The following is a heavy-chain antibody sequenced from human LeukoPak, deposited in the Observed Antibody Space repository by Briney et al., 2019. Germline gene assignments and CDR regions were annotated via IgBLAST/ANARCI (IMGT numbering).Heavy chain of an antibody. CDR2: ISSSGSTI. CDR1: GFTFSSYE. V-gene: IGHV3-48*03. CDR3: AGSIAVAGRPFDY. J-gene: IGHJ4*02. D-gene: IGHD6-19*01. Sequence: GGSLRLSCAASGFTFSSYEMNWVRQAPGKGLEWVSYISSSGSTIYYADSVKGRFTISRDNAKNSLYLQMNSLRAEDTAVYYCAGSIAVAGRPFDYWGQGTLVTVSS.